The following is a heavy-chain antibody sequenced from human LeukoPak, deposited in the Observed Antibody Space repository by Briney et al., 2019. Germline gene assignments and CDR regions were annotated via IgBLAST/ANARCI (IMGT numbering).Heavy chain of an antibody. CDR2: ISASGGST. Sequence: PGGSLRLSCAASGFTFSSSAMSWVRQVPGKGLEWVSGISASGGSTYYADSVRGRFTISRDNSKNTLYVQMNSLRAEDTAVYYCARGEVGAPLDYWGQGTLVTVSS. CDR3: ARGEVGAPLDY. V-gene: IGHV3-23*01. D-gene: IGHD1-26*01. J-gene: IGHJ4*02. CDR1: GFTFSSSA.